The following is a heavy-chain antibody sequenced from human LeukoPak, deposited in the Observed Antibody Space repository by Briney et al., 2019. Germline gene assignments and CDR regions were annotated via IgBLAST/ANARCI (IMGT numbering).Heavy chain of an antibody. V-gene: IGHV1-46*01. CDR1: GYTFTRYD. J-gene: IGHJ3*02. CDR3: ARDLHHRGYYDTSGPYSI. CDR2: INPSGGST. D-gene: IGHD3-22*01. Sequence: GASVKVSCKASGYTFTRYDMHWVRQAPGQGLEWMGIINPSGGSTSYAQKFQGRVTMTRDMFTSTVYMELSSLRSEDTAVYYCARDLHHRGYYDTSGPYSIWGQGTMVTVSS.